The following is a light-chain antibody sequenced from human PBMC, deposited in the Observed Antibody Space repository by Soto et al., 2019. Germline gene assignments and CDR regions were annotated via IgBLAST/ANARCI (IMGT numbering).Light chain of an antibody. Sequence: DVQMTQSPSTXSASVGDRVTITCRASQSIDTALAWYQQKPGKAPNLLIYKASNLESGVPSRFSGSGSGTEFTLTISSLQPDDFATYYCQKYYSYLTFGQGTKVDIK. CDR2: KAS. J-gene: IGKJ2*01. V-gene: IGKV1-5*03. CDR3: QKYYSYLT. CDR1: QSIDTA.